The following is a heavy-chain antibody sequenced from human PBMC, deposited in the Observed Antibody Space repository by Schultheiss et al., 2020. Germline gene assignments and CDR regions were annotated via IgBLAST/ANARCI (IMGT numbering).Heavy chain of an antibody. Sequence: SETLSLTCTVSGGSVSSGSYYWSWIRQPPGKGLEWIGYIYYSGSTNYNPSLKSRVTISVDTSKNQFSLKLSSVTAADTAVYYCARGDTYYDFWSGYYPLIDAFDIWGQGTMVTVSS. D-gene: IGHD3-3*01. CDR2: IYYSGST. J-gene: IGHJ3*02. CDR1: GGSVSSGSYY. V-gene: IGHV4-61*01. CDR3: ARGDTYYDFWSGYYPLIDAFDI.